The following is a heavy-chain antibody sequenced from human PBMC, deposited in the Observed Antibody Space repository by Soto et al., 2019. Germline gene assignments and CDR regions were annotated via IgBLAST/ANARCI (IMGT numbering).Heavy chain of an antibody. D-gene: IGHD4-4*01. CDR3: ARTTEYYYYGMDV. CDR2: IYYSGST. CDR1: GGSISSYY. Sequence: KSSETLSLTCTVSGGSISSYYWSWIRQPPGKGLEWIGYIYYSGSTNYNPSLKSRVTISVDTSKNQFSLKLSSVTAADRAVYYCARTTEYYYYGMDVWGQGTTVTVSS. V-gene: IGHV4-59*01. J-gene: IGHJ6*02.